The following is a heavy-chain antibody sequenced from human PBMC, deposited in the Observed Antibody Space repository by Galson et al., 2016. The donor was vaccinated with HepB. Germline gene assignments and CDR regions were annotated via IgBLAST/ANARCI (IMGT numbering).Heavy chain of an antibody. V-gene: IGHV1-8*01. J-gene: IGHJ6*02. Sequence: SVKVSCKASGYSFVSHDIDWIRQTAGQGLAWMGWMNADSGDTYYAKKFQGRVNRTRSIAMTTAYMELSSLGSDDTAVYFCARGRSPVDYGGVSHAMNLWGQGTTVIVS. CDR2: MNADSGDT. CDR3: ARGRSPVDYGGVSHAMNL. CDR1: GYSFVSHD. D-gene: IGHD4-23*01.